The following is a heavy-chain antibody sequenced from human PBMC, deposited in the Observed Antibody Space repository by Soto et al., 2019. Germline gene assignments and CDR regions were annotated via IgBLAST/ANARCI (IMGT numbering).Heavy chain of an antibody. V-gene: IGHV4-4*07. Sequence: PSETLSLTCTVSGGSISSYYWSWIRQPAGKGLEWIGRIYTSGSTNHNPSLKSRVTMSVDTSKNQFSLKLSSVTAADAAVYYCARALVFEYSSGWTRWFDPWGQGTLVTVSS. D-gene: IGHD6-19*01. J-gene: IGHJ5*02. CDR2: IYTSGST. CDR1: GGSISSYY. CDR3: ARALVFEYSSGWTRWFDP.